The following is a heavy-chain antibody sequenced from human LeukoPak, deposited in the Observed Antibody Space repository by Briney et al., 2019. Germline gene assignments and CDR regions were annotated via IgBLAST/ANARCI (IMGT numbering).Heavy chain of an antibody. Sequence: GSLRLSCAASGFTFSTYAMTWVRQAPGKGLEWVSSINDSGGSTSYAESVKGRFTMSRDNSKNTLYVQMNSLRAEDTAVYYCAKGASSTWIDYWGQGTLVTVSS. CDR2: INDSGGST. D-gene: IGHD6-13*01. V-gene: IGHV3-23*01. J-gene: IGHJ4*02. CDR3: AKGASSTWIDY. CDR1: GFTFSTYA.